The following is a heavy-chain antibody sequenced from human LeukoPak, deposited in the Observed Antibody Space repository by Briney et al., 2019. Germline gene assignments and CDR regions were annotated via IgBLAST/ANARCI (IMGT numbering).Heavy chain of an antibody. CDR2: IKHDGSEK. V-gene: IGHV3-7*01. Sequence: GGSLRLSCAASGFTFSSYWMSWVRQAPGKGLEGVANIKHDGSEKYYVDSVKGRFTSSRDNANNSLYLQMNNLRAEDTAVYYCAKFWRGGSTWTILGSWGQGTLVTVSS. J-gene: IGHJ5*02. D-gene: IGHD6-13*01. CDR3: AKFWRGGSTWTILGS. CDR1: GFTFSSYW.